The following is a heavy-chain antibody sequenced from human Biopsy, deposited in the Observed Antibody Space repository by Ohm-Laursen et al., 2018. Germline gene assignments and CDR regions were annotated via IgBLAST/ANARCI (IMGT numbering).Heavy chain of an antibody. V-gene: IGHV1-69*04. CDR2: IISVHDIA. CDR3: ARTLVDCTSGTCYDVGDGMDV. Sequence: SVKVSCKASGGTFTRYAMHWVRQAPGQGLEWMGRIISVHDIANYAQKFQGRVTITADKSTSSAYMELRNLRSEDTAVYYCARTLVDCTSGTCYDVGDGMDVWGQGTTVIVSS. D-gene: IGHD2-15*01. CDR1: GGTFTRYA. J-gene: IGHJ6*02.